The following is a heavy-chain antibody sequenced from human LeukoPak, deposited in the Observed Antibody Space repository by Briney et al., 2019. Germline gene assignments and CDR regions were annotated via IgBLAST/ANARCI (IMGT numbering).Heavy chain of an antibody. CDR3: AEGGAYSGPPLEY. V-gene: IGHV3-23*01. CDR1: GFTFGSYG. Sequence: GGSLRLSCAASGFTFGSYGMNWVRQAPGKGLEWVSVISSSGGTTYYADSVKGRFTISRDNSKNTLYLQMNSLRAEDTALYYCAEGGAYSGPPLEYWGQGTLVTVSS. J-gene: IGHJ4*02. CDR2: ISSSGGTT. D-gene: IGHD5-12*01.